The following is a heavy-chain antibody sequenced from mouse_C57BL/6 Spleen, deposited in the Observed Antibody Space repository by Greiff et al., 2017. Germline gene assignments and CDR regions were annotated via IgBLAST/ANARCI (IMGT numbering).Heavy chain of an antibody. V-gene: IGHV1-50*01. Sequence: QVQLQQPGAELVKPGASVKLSCKASGYTFTSYWMQWVKQRPGQGLEWIGEIDPSDSYTNYNQKFKGKATLTVDTSSSTAYMQLSSLTSEDSAVYYCARGYGNSFDYWGQGTTRTVSS. D-gene: IGHD2-10*02. CDR2: IDPSDSYT. CDR1: GYTFTSYW. CDR3: ARGYGNSFDY. J-gene: IGHJ2*01.